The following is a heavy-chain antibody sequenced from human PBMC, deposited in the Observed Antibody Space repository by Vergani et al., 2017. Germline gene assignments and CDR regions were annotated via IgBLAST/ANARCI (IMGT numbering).Heavy chain of an antibody. J-gene: IGHJ5*02. CDR1: VGSISSSSSY. CDR3: ARASDEGDSSWYLGWFDP. Sequence: QLQLQESGPGLVKPSETLSLTCTVSVGSISSSSSYWGWIRQPPGKGLEWIGSIYYSGSTYYNPSLKSRVTISVDTSKNQFSLKLSSVTAADTAVYYCARASDEGDSSWYLGWFDPWGQGTLVTVSS. V-gene: IGHV4-39*01. CDR2: IYYSGST. D-gene: IGHD6-13*01.